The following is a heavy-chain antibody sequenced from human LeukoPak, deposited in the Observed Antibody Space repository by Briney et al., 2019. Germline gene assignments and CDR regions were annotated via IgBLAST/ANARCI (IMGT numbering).Heavy chain of an antibody. Sequence: GGSLRLSCAASGFTFSSYAMSWVRQAPGKGLEWVSAISGSGGSTYYADSVKGRFTISRDNSKNTLYLQMNSLRVEDTAVYYRAKASGGLPLYYFDYWGQGTLVTVSS. CDR2: ISGSGGST. J-gene: IGHJ4*02. CDR1: GFTFSSYA. D-gene: IGHD4-23*01. V-gene: IGHV3-23*01. CDR3: AKASGGLPLYYFDY.